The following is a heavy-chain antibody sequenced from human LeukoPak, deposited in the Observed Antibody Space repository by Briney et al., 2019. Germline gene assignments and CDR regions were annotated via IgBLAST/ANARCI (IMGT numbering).Heavy chain of an antibody. Sequence: PGGSLRLSCAASGFTFSSYAMGWVRQAPGKGLEWVSAISGSGGSTYYADSVKGRFTISRDNSENTLYLQMNSLRAEDTAVYYCAKVANSSGWPFDYWGQGTLVTVSS. V-gene: IGHV3-23*01. D-gene: IGHD6-19*01. CDR2: ISGSGGST. CDR1: GFTFSSYA. CDR3: AKVANSSGWPFDY. J-gene: IGHJ4*02.